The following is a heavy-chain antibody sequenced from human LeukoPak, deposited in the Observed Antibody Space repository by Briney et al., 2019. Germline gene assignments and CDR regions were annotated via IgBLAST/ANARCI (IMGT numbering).Heavy chain of an antibody. D-gene: IGHD6-6*01. CDR3: ARGTVADRQRAPPKEWFGP. V-gene: IGHV3-7*01. J-gene: IGHJ5*02. Sequence: GGSLRLSCAASGFTFTTYWMGWVRQAPGKGLEWVANIKQDGSEQYYVDSVKGRFTISRDNAKNSLSLQMNSLRAEDTAVYYCARGTVADRQRAPPKEWFGPWGQGTLVTVSS. CDR2: IKQDGSEQ. CDR1: GFTFTTYW.